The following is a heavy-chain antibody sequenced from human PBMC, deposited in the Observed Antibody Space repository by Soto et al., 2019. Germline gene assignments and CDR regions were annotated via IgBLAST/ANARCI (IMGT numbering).Heavy chain of an antibody. Sequence: SETLSLTCTVSGGSISSGGYYWSWIRQHPGKGLEWIGYIYYSGSTYYNPSLKSRVTISVDTSKNQFSLKLSSVTAADTAVYYCARAARGGRTFDYWGQGTLVTVSS. CDR2: IYYSGST. D-gene: IGHD3-10*01. CDR1: GGSISSGGYY. J-gene: IGHJ4*02. V-gene: IGHV4-31*03. CDR3: ARAARGGRTFDY.